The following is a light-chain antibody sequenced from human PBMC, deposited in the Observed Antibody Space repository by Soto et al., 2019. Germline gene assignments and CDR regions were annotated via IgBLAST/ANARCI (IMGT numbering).Light chain of an antibody. CDR1: QSVSSNY. Sequence: EIVLTQSPGTLSLSPGERATLSCRASQSVSSNYLAWYQQKPGQAPRLLIYDASSRATGIPDRFSGSGSETDFTLTISRLEPEDFGVYYCQQHGSSPWTFGHGTKVEIK. V-gene: IGKV3-20*01. CDR2: DAS. CDR3: QQHGSSPWT. J-gene: IGKJ1*01.